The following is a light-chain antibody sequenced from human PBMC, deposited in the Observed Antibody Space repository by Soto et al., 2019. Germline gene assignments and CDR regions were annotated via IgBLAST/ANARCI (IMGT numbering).Light chain of an antibody. J-gene: IGLJ1*01. CDR3: TSYTSNTALV. CDR1: SSDIGSHDY. Sequence: QSAPTQPASVSGSPGQSITISCTGTSSDIGSHDYVSWYQHHPGKAPKLIIYEVTNRPSGVSDRFSGSKSDSTASLTISGLQAEDEADYHCTSYTSNTALVFGTGTKLTVL. CDR2: EVT. V-gene: IGLV2-14*01.